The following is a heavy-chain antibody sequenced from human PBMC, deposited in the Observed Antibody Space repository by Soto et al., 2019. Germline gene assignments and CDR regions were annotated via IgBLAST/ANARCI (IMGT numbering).Heavy chain of an antibody. V-gene: IGHV3-30-3*01. D-gene: IGHD1-26*01. CDR3: ARVRWELRDWHYFDY. J-gene: IGHJ4*02. CDR2: ISYDGSNK. CDR1: GFTFSSYA. Sequence: GGSLRFSCAASGFTFSSYAMHWVRQAPGKGLEWVAVISYDGSNKYYADSVKGRFTISRDNSKNTLYLQMNSLRAEDTAVYYCARVRWELRDWHYFDYWGQGTLVTVSS.